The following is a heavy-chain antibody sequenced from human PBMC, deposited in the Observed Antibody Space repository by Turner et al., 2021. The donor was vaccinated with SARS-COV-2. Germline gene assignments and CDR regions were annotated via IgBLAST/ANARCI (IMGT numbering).Heavy chain of an antibody. J-gene: IGHJ4*02. CDR2: IYSGGST. CDR1: GFTVSSNY. CDR3: ARDLVGARGDVV. V-gene: IGHV3-66*01. Sequence: EVPLVESGGALVQPGGSLILSCAASGFTVSSNYISWVRQAPGKGMEWVSVIYSGGSTYYADAVKGRFTISRDNSKNTLYLQMNSLRAEDTAVYYCARDLVGARGDVVWVQGTLVTVSS. D-gene: IGHD1-26*01.